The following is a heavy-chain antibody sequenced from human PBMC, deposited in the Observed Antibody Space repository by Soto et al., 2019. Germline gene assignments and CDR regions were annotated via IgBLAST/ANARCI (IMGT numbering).Heavy chain of an antibody. CDR2: ISSSSSTI. CDR3: ARGSGGWLRYFYL. V-gene: IGHV3-48*02. J-gene: IGHJ2*01. CDR1: GFTFSSDS. D-gene: IGHD6-19*01. Sequence: EVQLVESGGGLVQPGGSLRLSCAASGFTFSSDSMNWVRQAPGKGLEWVSYISSSSSTIYYAASVKGRFTISRDNAMTALYLRLNSVSDAYTAVYYCARGSGGWLRYFYLWGRVTLVTVAS.